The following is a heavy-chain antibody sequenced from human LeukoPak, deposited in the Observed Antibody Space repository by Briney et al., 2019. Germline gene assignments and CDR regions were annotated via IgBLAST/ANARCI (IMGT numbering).Heavy chain of an antibody. V-gene: IGHV3-21*01. D-gene: IGHD6-13*01. CDR1: GFTFSSYS. CDR2: ISSSSSYI. J-gene: IGHJ3*02. CDR3: ARAEKQQPYAFDI. Sequence: GGSLRLSCAASGFTFSSYSMNWVRQAPGKGLEWVSSISSSSSYIYYAGSVKGRFTISRDNAKNSLYLQMNSLRAEDTAVYYCARAEKQQPYAFDIWGQGTMVTVSS.